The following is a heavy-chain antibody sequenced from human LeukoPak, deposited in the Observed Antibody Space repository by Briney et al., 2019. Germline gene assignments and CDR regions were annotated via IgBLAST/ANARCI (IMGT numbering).Heavy chain of an antibody. V-gene: IGHV3-66*02. J-gene: IGHJ4*02. D-gene: IGHD3-22*01. CDR3: AYDSSYPDYFDY. CDR1: GFTVSSNY. CDR2: IYSGGST. Sequence: PGGSLRLSCAASGFTVSSNYMSWVRQAPGKGLEWVSVIYSGGSTYYADSVKGRFTISRDNSKNTLYLQMNSLRAEDTAVYYCAYDSSYPDYFDYWGQGTLVTVSS.